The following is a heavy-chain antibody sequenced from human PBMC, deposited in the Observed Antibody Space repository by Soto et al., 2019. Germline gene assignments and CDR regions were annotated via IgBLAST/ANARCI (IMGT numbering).Heavy chain of an antibody. J-gene: IGHJ6*03. D-gene: IGHD3-10*01. V-gene: IGHV4-34*01. CDR1: GGSFSGYY. CDR3: ARGLLLWFGELSRRGGYYYYSDV. Sequence: QVQLQQWGAGLLKPSETLSLTCAVYGGSFSGYYWSWIRQTPGEGLEWIGEINDSGHTNNNQSLKSRVTKLVDPPKNPFPLKLSSVTAADTAVYYCARGLLLWFGELSRRGGYYYYSDVWGKGTTVTVSS. CDR2: INDSGHT.